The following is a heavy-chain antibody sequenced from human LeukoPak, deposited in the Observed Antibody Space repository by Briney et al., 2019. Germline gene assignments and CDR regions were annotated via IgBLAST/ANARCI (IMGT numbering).Heavy chain of an antibody. V-gene: IGHV3-11*01. D-gene: IGHD5-18*01. CDR2: ISSSGSTI. CDR3: ARDRKGYSYGYDYYYGMDI. CDR1: GFTFSDYY. J-gene: IGHJ6*02. Sequence: GGSLRLSCAASGFTFSDYYMSWIRQAPGKGLEWVSYISSSGSTIYYADSVKGRFTISRDNAKNSLYLQMNSLRAEDTAVYYCARDRKGYSYGYDYYYGMDIWGQGTTVTVSS.